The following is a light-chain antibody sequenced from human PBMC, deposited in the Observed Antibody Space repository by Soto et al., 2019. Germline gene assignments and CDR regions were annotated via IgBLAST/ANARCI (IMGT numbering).Light chain of an antibody. CDR1: QSVGRNF. J-gene: IGKJ1*01. CDR3: QQYNNWPFPSWT. CDR2: DAS. Sequence: EIVLTQSPGTLSLSPGERATLSCGASQSVGRNFLAWYQQKSGLAPRLLIYDASRRATGIPDRFTGSGSGTDFTLTISRLEPEDFAVYYCQQYNNWPFPSWTFGQGTKVEIK. V-gene: IGKV3D-20*01.